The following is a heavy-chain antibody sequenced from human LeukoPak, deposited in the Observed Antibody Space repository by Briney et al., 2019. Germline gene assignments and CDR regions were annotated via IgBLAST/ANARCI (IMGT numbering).Heavy chain of an antibody. D-gene: IGHD3-22*01. Sequence: PSETLSLTCSVSGYSISTDYYWGWIRQAPGKGLEWIGIINHRGSTNYNPSLKSRVTISPDTSKNQFSLKLSSVTAADTAVYYCARVGDTSGYFQHFDYWGQGILVTVSS. CDR3: ARVGDTSGYFQHFDY. V-gene: IGHV4-38-2*02. J-gene: IGHJ4*01. CDR2: INHRGST. CDR1: GYSISTDYY.